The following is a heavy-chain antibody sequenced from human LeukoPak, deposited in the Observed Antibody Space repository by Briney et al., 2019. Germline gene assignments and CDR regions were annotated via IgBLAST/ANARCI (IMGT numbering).Heavy chain of an antibody. Sequence: GGSLRLSCAASGFTFSSYGMSWVRLAPGNGLEWVSAISGSGGSTYYADSVKGRFTISRDNSKNTLYLQMNSLRAEDTAVYYCAKDRHAPGRYCSSTSCFPFDSWGQGTLVTVSS. CDR3: AKDRHAPGRYCSSTSCFPFDS. J-gene: IGHJ5*01. CDR1: GFTFSSYG. V-gene: IGHV3-23*01. D-gene: IGHD2-2*01. CDR2: ISGSGGST.